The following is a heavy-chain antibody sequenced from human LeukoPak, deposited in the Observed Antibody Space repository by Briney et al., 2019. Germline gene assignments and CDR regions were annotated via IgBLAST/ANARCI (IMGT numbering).Heavy chain of an antibody. CDR1: GFTFSSYG. D-gene: IGHD6-25*01. V-gene: IGHV3-33*01. J-gene: IGHJ6*02. Sequence: GGSLRLSCAASGFTFSSYGMHWVRQAPGKGLECVAVIWYDGSNKYYADSVKGRFAISRDNSKNTLYLQMNSLRAEDTAVYYCARDPRAAGGMDVWGQGTTVTVSS. CDR2: IWYDGSNK. CDR3: ARDPRAAGGMDV.